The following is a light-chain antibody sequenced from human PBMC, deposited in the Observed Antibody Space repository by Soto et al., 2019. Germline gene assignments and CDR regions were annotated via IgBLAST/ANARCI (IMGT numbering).Light chain of an antibody. CDR2: KNN. J-gene: IGLJ1*01. CDR1: SSKIGTNA. CDR3: AAWDDSLNGYV. V-gene: IGLV1-44*01. Sequence: QSVLTQPPSASGTPGQRVTISCSGGSSKIGTNAVNWYQQLPGTAPKLLIYKNNQRPSGVPDRFSGSKSGTSASLAISGLQSEDEADYYCAAWDDSLNGYVFGTGTKVTVL.